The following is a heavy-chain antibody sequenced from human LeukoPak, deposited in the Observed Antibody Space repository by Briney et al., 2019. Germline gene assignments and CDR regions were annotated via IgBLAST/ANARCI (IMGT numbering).Heavy chain of an antibody. D-gene: IGHD3-10*01. CDR2: ISYDGSNK. CDR1: GFTFSSYD. V-gene: IGHV3-30*18. Sequence: PGGSLRLSCAASGFTFSSYDMHWVRQAPGKGLEWVAVISYDGSNKYYADSVKGRFTISRDNSKNTLYLQMNSLRAEDTAVYYCAKANLYGSGSYFDFWGQGTLVTVSS. J-gene: IGHJ4*02. CDR3: AKANLYGSGSYFDF.